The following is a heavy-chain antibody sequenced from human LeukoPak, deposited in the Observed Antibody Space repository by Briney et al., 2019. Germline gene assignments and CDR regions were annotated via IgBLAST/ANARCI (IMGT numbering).Heavy chain of an antibody. CDR1: GGTFSSYA. CDR3: ARDPFRTDWVTAGRTVYQRPPVYFDY. D-gene: IGHD2-2*01. J-gene: IGHJ4*02. Sequence: ASVKVSCKASGGTFSSYAISWVRQAPGQGLEWMGRIIPIFGTANYAQKFQGRVTITADESTSTAYMELSSLRSEDTAVYYCARDPFRTDWVTAGRTVYQRPPVYFDYWGQGTLVTVSS. V-gene: IGHV1-69*13. CDR2: IIPIFGTA.